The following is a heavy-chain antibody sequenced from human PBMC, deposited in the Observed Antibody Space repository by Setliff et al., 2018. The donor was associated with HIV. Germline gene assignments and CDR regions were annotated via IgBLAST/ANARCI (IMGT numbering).Heavy chain of an antibody. CDR3: ARAYYSYYMDV. CDR1: GGSLSGHY. J-gene: IGHJ6*03. Sequence: SETLSLTCAVYGGSLSGHYWSWIRQPPGKGLEWIGEINHSGSTNYNPSLKSRVTISVDTSKNQFSLKLSSVTAADTAVYYCARAYYSYYMDVWGKGTTVTVSS. CDR2: INHSGST. V-gene: IGHV4-34*01.